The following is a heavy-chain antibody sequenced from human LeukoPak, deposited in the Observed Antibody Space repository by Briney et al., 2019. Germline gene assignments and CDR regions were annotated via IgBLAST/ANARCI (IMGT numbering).Heavy chain of an antibody. V-gene: IGHV3-23*01. CDR3: ADKVGATVGVVY. CDR2: ISGTGGST. CDR1: GFTFSNHA. J-gene: IGHJ4*02. D-gene: IGHD1-26*01. Sequence: GRSLRLSCAASGFTFSNHAMSWVRQAPGKGLEWVSAISGTGGSTYYADSVKGRFTISRDNSKNTLYLQMNSLRAEDTAVYYCADKVGATVGVVYWGQGTLVTVSS.